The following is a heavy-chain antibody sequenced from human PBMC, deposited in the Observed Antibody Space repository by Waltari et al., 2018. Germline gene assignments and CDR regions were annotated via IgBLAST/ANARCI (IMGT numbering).Heavy chain of an antibody. V-gene: IGHV4-38-2*01. CDR1: GYSISSGYY. D-gene: IGHD5-18*01. CDR3: ARVAAMVLWYYDL. Sequence: QVQLQESGPGLVKPSETLSLTCAVSGYSISSGYYWGWIRQPPGKGLEWIGSIYHSGGTYYNPPLKSRGTISVDTSKNQFSLKLSSVTAADTAVYYCARVAAMVLWYYDLWGRGTLVTVSS. J-gene: IGHJ2*01. CDR2: IYHSGGT.